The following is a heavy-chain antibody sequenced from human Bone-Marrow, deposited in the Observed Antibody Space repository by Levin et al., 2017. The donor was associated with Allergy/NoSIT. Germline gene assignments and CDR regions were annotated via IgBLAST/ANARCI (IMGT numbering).Heavy chain of an antibody. CDR3: ARATRIVGISL. J-gene: IGHJ4*02. CDR2: MNPNSGNT. V-gene: IGHV1-8*01. D-gene: IGHD1-26*01. Sequence: KWVRQAPGQGLEWIGWMNPNSGNTGFAQDFHGRVSMTRDTSISTAYMELSSLRSDDTAVYYCARATRIVGISLWGQGTLVTVSS.